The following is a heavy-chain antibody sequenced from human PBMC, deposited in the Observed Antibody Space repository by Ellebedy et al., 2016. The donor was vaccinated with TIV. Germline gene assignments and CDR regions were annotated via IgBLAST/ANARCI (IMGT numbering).Heavy chain of an antibody. CDR1: GFSFSTYA. D-gene: IGHD3-10*01. CDR2: ISSGSSYI. J-gene: IGHJ4*02. V-gene: IGHV3-21*01. CDR3: AREGGVYFDL. Sequence: GGSLRLSXTASGFSFSTYAMNWVRQAPGKGLEWVSYISSGSSYIFYADSMKGRFTISRDNAKNSLYLQMNSLRADDTAVYYCAREGGVYFDLWGQGTLVTVSS.